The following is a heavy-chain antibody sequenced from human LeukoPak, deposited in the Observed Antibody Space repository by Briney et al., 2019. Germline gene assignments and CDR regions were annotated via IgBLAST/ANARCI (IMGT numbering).Heavy chain of an antibody. J-gene: IGHJ4*02. CDR2: ISSSGVST. Sequence: GGSLRLSCAASGFTFTNYAMSWVRQAPGKGLEWVSAISSSGVSTYYANSVKGRFTISRDNSKNTLYLQMNSLKTEDTAVYYCTTTSGPGYWGQGTLVTVSS. CDR1: GFTFTNYA. D-gene: IGHD1-14*01. V-gene: IGHV3-23*01. CDR3: TTTSGPGY.